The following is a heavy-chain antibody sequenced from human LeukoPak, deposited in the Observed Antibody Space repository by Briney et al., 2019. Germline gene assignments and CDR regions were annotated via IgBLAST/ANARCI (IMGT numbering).Heavy chain of an antibody. J-gene: IGHJ6*04. CDR1: GFTFSSYE. CDR2: ISSSGSTI. V-gene: IGHV3-48*03. CDR3: AELGITMIGGV. D-gene: IGHD3-10*02. Sequence: PGGSLRLSCAASGFTFSSYEMNWVRQAPGKGLEWVSYISSSGSTIYYADSVKGRFTISRENARNSLYLQMNSLREEDTAVYYCAELGITMIGGVWGKGTTVTISS.